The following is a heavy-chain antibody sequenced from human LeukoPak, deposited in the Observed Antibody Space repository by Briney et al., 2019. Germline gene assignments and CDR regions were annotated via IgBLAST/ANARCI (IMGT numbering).Heavy chain of an antibody. CDR3: AKDRQYYYDSSGYSDYYFDY. Sequence: GGSLRLSCAASGFTFSSYGMHRVRQAPGKGLEWVAVISYDGSNKYYADSVKGRFTISRDNSKNTLYLQMNSLRAEDTAVYYCAKDRQYYYDSSGYSDYYFDYWGQGTLVTVSS. V-gene: IGHV3-30*18. D-gene: IGHD3-22*01. CDR2: ISYDGSNK. J-gene: IGHJ4*02. CDR1: GFTFSSYG.